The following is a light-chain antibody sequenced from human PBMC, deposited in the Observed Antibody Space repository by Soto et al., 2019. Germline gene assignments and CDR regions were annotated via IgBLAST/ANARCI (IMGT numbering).Light chain of an antibody. J-gene: IGKJ1*01. CDR3: HQRQSWPRT. CDR2: AAS. V-gene: IGKV1-39*01. Sequence: QITQSPSSLFASVGDKVTITFRASQSISSYLNWYQQKPGKAPKVLIYAASSLQSGVPSRFSGIGSGTDFTLTISDVQPEDFALYYCHQRQSWPRTCGQGTKGDIK. CDR1: QSISSY.